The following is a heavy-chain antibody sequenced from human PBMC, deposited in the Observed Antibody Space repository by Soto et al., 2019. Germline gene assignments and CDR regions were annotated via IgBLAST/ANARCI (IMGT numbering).Heavy chain of an antibody. CDR2: IGSGGDT. CDR3: TRKTPPTGMEV. CDR1: GFTLSSYD. D-gene: IGHD2-15*01. J-gene: IGHJ6*02. Sequence: EVRLVESGGGLVQPGGSLRLSCAASGFTLSSYDIHWVRQATGEGLAWVSGIGSGGDTHYADSVKGRFIISREDGKNSLYLQINNLRVGDTAVYYCTRKTPPTGMEVWGQGATVTVSS. V-gene: IGHV3-13*01.